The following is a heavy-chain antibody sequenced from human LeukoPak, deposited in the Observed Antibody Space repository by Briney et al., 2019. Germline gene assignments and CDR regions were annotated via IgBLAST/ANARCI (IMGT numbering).Heavy chain of an antibody. CDR3: ASSRITIFGVVIVGAFDI. J-gene: IGHJ3*02. D-gene: IGHD3-3*01. CDR1: GYSFTSYW. CDR2: IYPGDSDT. V-gene: IGHV5-51*04. Sequence: GESLKISCKGSGYSFTSYWIGWVRQMPGKGLEWMGIIYPGDSDTRYSPSFQGQVTISADKPISTAYLQWSRLKASDTAMYYCASSRITIFGVVIVGAFDIWGQGTMVTVSS.